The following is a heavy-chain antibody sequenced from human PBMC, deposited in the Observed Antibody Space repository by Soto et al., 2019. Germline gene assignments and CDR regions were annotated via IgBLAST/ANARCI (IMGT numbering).Heavy chain of an antibody. CDR3: ARGQRSLGIAAAGRFDY. CDR1: GGSFSGYY. CDR2: INHSGST. V-gene: IGHV4-34*01. J-gene: IGHJ4*02. Sequence: QVQLQRWGAGLLKPSETLSLTCAVYGGSFSGYYWSWIRQPPGKGLEWIGEINHSGSTNYNPSLKSRVTISVDTSKNQFSLKLSSVTAADTAVYYCARGQRSLGIAAAGRFDYWGQGTLVTVSS. D-gene: IGHD6-13*01.